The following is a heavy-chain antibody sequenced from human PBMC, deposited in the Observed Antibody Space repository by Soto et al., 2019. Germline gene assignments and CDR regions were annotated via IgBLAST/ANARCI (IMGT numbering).Heavy chain of an antibody. Sequence: QVQLQESGPGLVKPSQTLSLTRTVSGGSISSGGYYWSWIRQHPGKGLEWIGYIYYSGSTYYNPSLKSRVTISVDTSKNQFSLKLSSVTAADTAVYYCARTCRTMVRGVIISVCLFDYWGQGTLVTVSS. D-gene: IGHD3-10*01. CDR2: IYYSGST. CDR3: ARTCRTMVRGVIISVCLFDY. J-gene: IGHJ4*02. CDR1: GGSISSGGYY. V-gene: IGHV4-31*03.